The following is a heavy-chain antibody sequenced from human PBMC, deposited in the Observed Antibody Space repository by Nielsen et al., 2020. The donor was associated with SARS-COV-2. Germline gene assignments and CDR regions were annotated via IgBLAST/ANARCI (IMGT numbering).Heavy chain of an antibody. V-gene: IGHV4-4*02. CDR1: GGSISSSNW. CDR2: IYHSGST. Sequence: SETLSLTCAVSGGSISSSNWWSWVRQPPGKGLEWIGEIYHSGSTNYNPSLKSRVTISVDKSKNQFSLKLSSVTAADTAVYYCARGTTMVRGVIIVIPNYYYYYGMDVWGQGTTVTVSS. J-gene: IGHJ6*02. CDR3: ARGTTMVRGVIIVIPNYYYYYGMDV. D-gene: IGHD3-10*01.